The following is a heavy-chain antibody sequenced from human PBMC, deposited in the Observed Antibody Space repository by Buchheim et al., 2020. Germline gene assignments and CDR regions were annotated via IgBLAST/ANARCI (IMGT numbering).Heavy chain of an antibody. CDR1: GFTFSSYA. CDR2: ISGSGGST. V-gene: IGHV3-23*01. Sequence: EVQLLESGGGLVQPGGSLRLSCAASGFTFSSYAMSWVRQAPGKGLEWVSAISGSGGSTYYADSVKGRFTIPRDNSKNTLYLQMNSLRAEDTAVYYCAKDIFSGYDFWSGTKPYWGQGTL. J-gene: IGHJ4*02. D-gene: IGHD3-3*01. CDR3: AKDIFSGYDFWSGTKPY.